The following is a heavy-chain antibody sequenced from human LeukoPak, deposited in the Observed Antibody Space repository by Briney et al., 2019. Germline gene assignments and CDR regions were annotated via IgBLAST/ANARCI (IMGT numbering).Heavy chain of an antibody. V-gene: IGHV4-39*01. CDR2: VGYSGSS. CDR1: GGSISSSSYY. CDR3: ARQTAAAGHLDY. Sequence: PSEGLSLTCTVSGGSISSSSYYWGWIRQPPGKGLEWLGSVGYSGSSYYNPSLKTRATISVDTSKNQFSLKLTSLTPAATAFYYCARQTAAAGHLDYWGQGTLVIVSA. J-gene: IGHJ4*02. D-gene: IGHD6-13*01.